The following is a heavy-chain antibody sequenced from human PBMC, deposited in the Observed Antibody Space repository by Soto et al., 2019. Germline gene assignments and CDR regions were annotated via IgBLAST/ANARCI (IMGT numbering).Heavy chain of an antibody. CDR2: IYHSGNI. D-gene: IGHD2-21*01. Sequence: PSETLSLTCAVSGGSISSGGYSWSWIRQPPGKGLEWIGYIYHSGNIYYNPSLKSRVTISVDRSKNQFPLKLSSVTAADTAVYYCARIPSPWGQGTLVTVSS. CDR1: GGSISSGGYS. V-gene: IGHV4-30-2*01. J-gene: IGHJ5*02. CDR3: ARIPSP.